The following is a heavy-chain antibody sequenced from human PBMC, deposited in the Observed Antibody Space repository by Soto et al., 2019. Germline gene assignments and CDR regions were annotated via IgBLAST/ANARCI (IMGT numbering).Heavy chain of an antibody. J-gene: IGHJ4*02. V-gene: IGHV4-59*08. D-gene: IGHD6-13*01. Sequence: PSETLSLTCTVSGDSISGYSWGRIRQPPGKGLEWVGYIFYTGSTNYSPSLMSRVTISVDTSKNQFSLKLGSVTAADTPVYHSARQSSLAAVADWGQGTQVTFAS. CDR2: IFYTGST. CDR1: GDSISGYS. CDR3: ARQSSLAAVAD.